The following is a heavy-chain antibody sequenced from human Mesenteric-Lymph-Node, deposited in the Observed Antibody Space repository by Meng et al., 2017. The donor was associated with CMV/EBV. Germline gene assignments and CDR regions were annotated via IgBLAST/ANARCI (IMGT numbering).Heavy chain of an antibody. V-gene: IGHV3-30*02. CDR3: ARTNAARGFYYYYGFDV. CDR1: GFTFSSYA. CDR2: IRYDGSNK. J-gene: IGHJ6*02. D-gene: IGHD6-6*01. Sequence: LSLTCAASGFTFSSYAMSWVRQTPGEGLEWVAFIRYDGSNKRYADSVKGRFTISRDDSKNTRYLQMNSLRGEDTAVYYCARTNAARGFYYYYGFDVWGPGTTVTVSS.